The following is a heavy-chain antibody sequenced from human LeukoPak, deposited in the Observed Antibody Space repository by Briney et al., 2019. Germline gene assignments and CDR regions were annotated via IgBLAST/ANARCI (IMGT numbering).Heavy chain of an antibody. CDR1: GFTFSSYG. J-gene: IGHJ4*02. CDR3: AKRGQYSSSWATDY. D-gene: IGHD6-6*01. CDR2: IRYDGSNK. V-gene: IGHV3-30*02. Sequence: GGSLRLSCAASGFTFSSYGMHWVREAPGKTLEWVAFIRYDGSNKYYGDSVKGRFTISRDNSKNTLYLQMNILRAEDTAVYYCAKRGQYSSSWATDYWGQGTPVTVSS.